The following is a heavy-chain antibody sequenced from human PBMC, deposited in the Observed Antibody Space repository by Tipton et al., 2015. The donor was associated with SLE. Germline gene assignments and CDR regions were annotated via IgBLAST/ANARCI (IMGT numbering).Heavy chain of an antibody. CDR1: GGSISSGASS. J-gene: IGHJ4*02. CDR3: ATIDPDTESGVIPGDY. Sequence: TLSLTCAVSGGSISSGASSWSWIRQPPGKGLEWMGYIYHTGSTYNNPSLKSRVTISVDTSKNQFSLNLSSVTAADTALYYCATIDPDTESGVIPGDYWGQGILVTVSS. V-gene: IGHV4-30-2*02. D-gene: IGHD2-15*01. CDR2: IYHTGST.